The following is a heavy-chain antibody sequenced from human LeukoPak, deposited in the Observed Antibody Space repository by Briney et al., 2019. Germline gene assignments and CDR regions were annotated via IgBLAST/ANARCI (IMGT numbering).Heavy chain of an antibody. CDR1: GFTVSSNY. D-gene: IGHD5-12*01. CDR3: ARDLYGYGGAFDI. CDR2: IYSGGST. Sequence: PGGSLRLSCAASGFTVSSNYMSWVRQAPGKGLEWVSVIYSGGSTYYADSVKGRFTISRDNSKNTLYLQMSSLRAEDTAVYYCARDLYGYGGAFDIWGQGTMVTVSS. J-gene: IGHJ3*02. V-gene: IGHV3-66*01.